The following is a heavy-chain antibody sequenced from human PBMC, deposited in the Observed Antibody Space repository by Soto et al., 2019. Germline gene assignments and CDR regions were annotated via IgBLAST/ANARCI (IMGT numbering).Heavy chain of an antibody. CDR3: ARDPYDSSGPRFQH. D-gene: IGHD3-22*01. CDR2: ISSSSSTI. CDR1: GFTFSSYS. J-gene: IGHJ1*01. V-gene: IGHV3-48*02. Sequence: PGGSLRLSCAASGFTFSSYSMNWVRQAPGKGLEWVSYISSSSSTIYYADSVKGRFTISRANAKTSLYLQMNSLRDEDTAVYYCARDPYDSSGPRFQHWGQGTLVTVSS.